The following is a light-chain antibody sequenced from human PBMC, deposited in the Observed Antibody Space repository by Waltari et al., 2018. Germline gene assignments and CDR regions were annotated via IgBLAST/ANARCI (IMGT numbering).Light chain of an antibody. J-gene: IGKJ2*01. CDR2: ETS. V-gene: IGKV1-5*03. CDR3: QHYNGYPYT. Sequence: DIQMTQSPSTLSASVGDRVTITCRASQSFGSRLARYQQKPGKAPRLLIYETSSLQSGVPSRFSGSGSGTEFTLTISSLQPDDFATYYCQHYNGYPYTFGQGTKLEIK. CDR1: QSFGSR.